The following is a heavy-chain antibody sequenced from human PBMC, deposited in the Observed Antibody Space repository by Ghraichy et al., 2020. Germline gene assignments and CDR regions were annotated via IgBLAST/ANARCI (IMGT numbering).Heavy chain of an antibody. CDR1: GGSISSGGYY. Sequence: SETLSLTCTVSGGSISSGGYYWSWIRQHPGKGLEWIGYIYYSGSTYYNPSLKSRVTISVDTSKNQFSLKLSSVTAADTAVYYCARVIGDILTGYYTGENPYYFDYWGQGTLVTVSS. V-gene: IGHV4-31*03. J-gene: IGHJ4*02. CDR3: ARVIGDILTGYYTGENPYYFDY. D-gene: IGHD3-9*01. CDR2: IYYSGST.